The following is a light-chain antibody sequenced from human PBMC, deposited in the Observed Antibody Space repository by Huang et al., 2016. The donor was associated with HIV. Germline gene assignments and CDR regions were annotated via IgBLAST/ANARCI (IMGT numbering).Light chain of an antibody. CDR1: QNINNF. CDR2: AAS. J-gene: IGKJ3*01. V-gene: IGKV1-8*01. Sequence: IRMTQSPSSLSASTGDRVTITCRANQNINNFLAWYQQRPGSVPKLLIYAASTLQSGVPSRFSGNGSGTDFTLTIGCLHSEDVATYYCQQYDIHPLTFGPGTRVDIK. CDR3: QQYDIHPLT.